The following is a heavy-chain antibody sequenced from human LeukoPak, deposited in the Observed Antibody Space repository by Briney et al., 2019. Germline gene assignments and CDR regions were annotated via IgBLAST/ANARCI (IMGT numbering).Heavy chain of an antibody. CDR3: ARGVPRGGGLGMATITYGY. CDR1: GGSISSGSYY. D-gene: IGHD5-24*01. V-gene: IGHV4-61*02. J-gene: IGHJ4*02. Sequence: PSETLSLTCTVSGGSISSGSYYWSWIRQPAGKGLEWIGRIYTSVSTNYNPSLKSRVTISVDTSKNQFSLKLSSVTAADTAVYYCARGVPRGGGLGMATITYGYWGQGTLVTVSS. CDR2: IYTSVST.